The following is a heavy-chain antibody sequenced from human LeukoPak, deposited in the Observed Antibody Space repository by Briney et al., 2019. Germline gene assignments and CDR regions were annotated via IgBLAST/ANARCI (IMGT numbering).Heavy chain of an antibody. Sequence: PSETLSLTCTVSGGSISSGDYYWSWIRQPPGKALEWIGYIYYSGSTYYNPSLKSRVTISVDTSKNQFSLKLRSVTGADTAVYYCATYNGDLYWFDAWGQGTLVTVSS. J-gene: IGHJ5*02. V-gene: IGHV4-30-4*01. D-gene: IGHD2-21*02. CDR3: ATYNGDLYWFDA. CDR1: GGSISSGDYY. CDR2: IYYSGST.